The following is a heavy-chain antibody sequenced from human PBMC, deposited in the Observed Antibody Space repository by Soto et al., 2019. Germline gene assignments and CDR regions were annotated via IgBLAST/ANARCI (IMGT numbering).Heavy chain of an antibody. V-gene: IGHV4-30-4*01. J-gene: IGHJ4*02. CDR3: AREGGESSDGLYYFDP. D-gene: IGHD3-16*01. CDR2: IYYSGNT. CDR1: GGSTSSDNY. Sequence: KTSETLSLTCTVSGGSTSSDNYWSWIRQPPGKGLEWIGHIYYSGNTDYNPSLKSRLAISIDTSKNQFSLKLSSVTAADTAVYFCAREGGESSDGLYYFDPCGQRSLVTVSS.